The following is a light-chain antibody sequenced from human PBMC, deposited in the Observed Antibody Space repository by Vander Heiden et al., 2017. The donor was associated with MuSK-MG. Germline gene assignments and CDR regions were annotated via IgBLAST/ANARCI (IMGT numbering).Light chain of an antibody. CDR3: QQNDSTLTWT. CDR2: WAS. V-gene: IGKV4-1*01. CDR1: QSVLYSSNNKNY. J-gene: IGKJ1*01. Sequence: DIVMTQSPDSLAVSLGERATINCKSSQSVLYSSNNKNYLAWYQQKPGQPPKLLIYWASTRESGVPDRFSGSGFGKDFTLTISSRRSEDVAVYYCQQNDSTLTWTFGQGTKVEIK.